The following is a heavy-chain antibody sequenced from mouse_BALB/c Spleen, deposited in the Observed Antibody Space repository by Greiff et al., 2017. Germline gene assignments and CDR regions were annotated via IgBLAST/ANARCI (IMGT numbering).Heavy chain of an antibody. J-gene: IGHJ4*01. CDR1: GFSLSTSCMG. D-gene: IGHD2-3*01. Sequence: QVTLKESGPGILQPSQTLSLSCSFSGFSLSTSCMGVIWLRQPSGKGLGWLAHIYWDADKRYNPSLKSRRTIAKDTSSNQVFLTITSVDTAATATYDCARSYDGYSHAMDYWGQGTSVTVSS. CDR3: ARSYDGYSHAMDY. CDR2: IYWDADK. V-gene: IGHV8-12*01.